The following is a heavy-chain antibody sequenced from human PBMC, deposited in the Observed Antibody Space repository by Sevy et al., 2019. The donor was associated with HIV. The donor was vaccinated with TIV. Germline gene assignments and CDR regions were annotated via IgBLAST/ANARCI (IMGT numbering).Heavy chain of an antibody. CDR1: GFSFSISA. J-gene: IGHJ4*02. CDR3: AKGGRSYGDSYFDH. Sequence: GGSLRLSCAASGFSFSISAMTWVGQAPGKGLEWVSVISGSGNSAYYADSVKGRFTISRDNSKNTLSLQMNSLRAEDTAVYYCAKGGRSYGDSYFDHWGQGTLVTVSS. D-gene: IGHD5-18*01. CDR2: ISGSGNSA. V-gene: IGHV3-23*01.